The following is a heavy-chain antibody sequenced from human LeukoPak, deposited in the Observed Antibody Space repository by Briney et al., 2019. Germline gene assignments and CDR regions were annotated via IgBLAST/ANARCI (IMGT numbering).Heavy chain of an antibody. V-gene: IGHV1-18*01. Sequence: ASVKVSCKASGYTFTSYGISWVRQAPGQGLEWMEWISAYNGNTNYAQKLQGRVTMTTDTSTSTAYMELRSLRSDDTAVYYCARDGYYDSSGYYPTDYWGQGTLVTVSS. CDR1: GYTFTSYG. CDR3: ARDGYYDSSGYYPTDY. CDR2: ISAYNGNT. D-gene: IGHD3-22*01. J-gene: IGHJ4*02.